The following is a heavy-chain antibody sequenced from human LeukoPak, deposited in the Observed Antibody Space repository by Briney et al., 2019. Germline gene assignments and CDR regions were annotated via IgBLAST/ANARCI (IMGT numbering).Heavy chain of an antibody. V-gene: IGHV4-59*08. J-gene: IGHJ4*02. CDR3: ARHLFYNSSGYSFDY. Sequence: SETLSLTCTVSGGSINNYYWSWIRQPPGKGLEWIGYIYYSGSTNYNPSLRSRVTISLDTSKNQFSLKLSSVTAADTAVYYCARHLFYNSSGYSFDYWGQGTLVTVSS. D-gene: IGHD3-22*01. CDR2: IYYSGST. CDR1: GGSINNYY.